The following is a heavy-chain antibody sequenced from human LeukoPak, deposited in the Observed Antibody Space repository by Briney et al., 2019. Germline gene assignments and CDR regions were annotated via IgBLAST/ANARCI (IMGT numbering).Heavy chain of an antibody. J-gene: IGHJ4*02. V-gene: IGHV3-21*01. Sequence: GGSLRLSCAASGFTFSSYSMNWVRQAPGKGLEWVSSISSSSSYIYYADSVKGRFAISRDNAKNSLYLQMNSLRAEDTAVYYCARDPPSYYDSGAFDYWGQGTLVTVSS. D-gene: IGHD3-22*01. CDR2: ISSSSSYI. CDR3: ARDPPSYYDSGAFDY. CDR1: GFTFSSYS.